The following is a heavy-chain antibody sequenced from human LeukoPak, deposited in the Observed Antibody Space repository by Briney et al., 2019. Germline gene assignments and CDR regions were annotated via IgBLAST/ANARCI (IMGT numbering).Heavy chain of an antibody. CDR1: GGSVSTYY. CDR3: ARHWSASQLAAMDY. CDR2: IYYSGST. Sequence: SETLSLTCNVSGGSVSTYYCNWIRQPPGKGLEWIGYIYYSGSTNYNPSLKSRVTISVDPSKNQFSLELSSVTAADTAVYYCARHWSASQLAAMDYWGQGTLVTVSS. J-gene: IGHJ4*02. V-gene: IGHV4-59*02. D-gene: IGHD6-6*01.